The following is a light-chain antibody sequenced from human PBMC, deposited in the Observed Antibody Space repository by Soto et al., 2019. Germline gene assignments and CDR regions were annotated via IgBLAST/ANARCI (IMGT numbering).Light chain of an antibody. CDR1: QSLNSY. V-gene: IGKV1-39*01. Sequence: DIQMTQSPSSLSASVGDRVTITCRASQSLNSYLNWYQQKPGEAPKLLIYAASSLQSGVPSRFSGSGSGTDFPLTISSLQPEDFATYYCQQSYNTPWTFGQGTKVEIK. CDR2: AAS. J-gene: IGKJ1*01. CDR3: QQSYNTPWT.